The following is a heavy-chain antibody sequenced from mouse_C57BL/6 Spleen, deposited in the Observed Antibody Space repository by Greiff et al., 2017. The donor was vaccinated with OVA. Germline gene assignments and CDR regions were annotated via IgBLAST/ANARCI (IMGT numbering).Heavy chain of an antibody. CDR1: GYSITSGYY. D-gene: IGHD2-3*01. Sequence: VQLQQSGPGLVKPSQSLSLTCSVTGYSITSGYYWNWIRQFPGNKLEWMGYISYDGSNNYNPSLKNRISITRDTSKNQFFLKLNSVTTEDTATYYCARDEGYAYYAMDYWGQGTSVTVSS. J-gene: IGHJ4*01. CDR2: ISYDGSN. CDR3: ARDEGYAYYAMDY. V-gene: IGHV3-6*01.